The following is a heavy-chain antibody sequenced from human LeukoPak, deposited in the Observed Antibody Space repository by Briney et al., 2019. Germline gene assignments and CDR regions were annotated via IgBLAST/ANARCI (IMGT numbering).Heavy chain of an antibody. CDR2: IHYSGFT. J-gene: IGHJ4*02. Sequence: SETLSLTCTVSGDSITGYFWSWIRQPPGKGLEWIGYIHYSGFTNYNPSLKSRVTISVDTSKNQFSLRLSSVTAADTAIYYCVRQSRGNSVGFDYWGQGTLVTVSS. CDR3: VRQSRGNSVGFDY. D-gene: IGHD4-23*01. V-gene: IGHV4-59*08. CDR1: GDSITGYF.